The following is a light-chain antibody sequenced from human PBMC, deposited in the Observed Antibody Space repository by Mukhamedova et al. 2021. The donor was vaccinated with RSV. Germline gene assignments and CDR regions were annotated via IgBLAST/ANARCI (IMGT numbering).Light chain of an antibody. CDR2: TAS. CDR3: QQTSSAPWT. V-gene: IGKV1-39*01. Sequence: WYQRRVHGKAPKLLITTASSLQSGVPSTFSGSGYGTDFTLSISGLQPDDSAIYYCQQTSSAPWTFGQGTKLEIK. J-gene: IGKJ1*01.